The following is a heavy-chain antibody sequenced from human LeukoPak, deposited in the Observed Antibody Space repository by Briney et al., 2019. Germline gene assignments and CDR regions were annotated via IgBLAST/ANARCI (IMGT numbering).Heavy chain of an antibody. CDR2: INHSGSN. D-gene: IGHD1-7*01. CDR3: ARNRYNWNYGYYFDY. Sequence: PSETLSLTCAVYGVSFSGYYWSWLRQPPGKGLEWCGEINHSGSNNYNPSLNSRVTISVDTSKNQFSLKLSSVTAADTAVYYCARNRYNWNYGYYFDYWGQGTLVTVSS. J-gene: IGHJ4*02. CDR1: GVSFSGYY. V-gene: IGHV4-34*01.